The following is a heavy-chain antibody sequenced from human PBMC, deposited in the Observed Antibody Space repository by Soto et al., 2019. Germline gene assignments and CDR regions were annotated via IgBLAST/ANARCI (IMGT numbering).Heavy chain of an antibody. CDR3: ATDIAYCTNGVCPF. D-gene: IGHD2-8*01. V-gene: IGHV1-24*01. CDR1: GYTLTELS. J-gene: IGHJ4*02. CDR2: FDPEDGET. Sequence: SVKVSCKVSGYTLTELSMHWVRQAPGKGLEWMGGFDPEDGETIYAQKFQGRVTMTEDTSTDTAYMELSSLRSEDTAVYYCATDIAYCTNGVCPFWGQGTLATVSS.